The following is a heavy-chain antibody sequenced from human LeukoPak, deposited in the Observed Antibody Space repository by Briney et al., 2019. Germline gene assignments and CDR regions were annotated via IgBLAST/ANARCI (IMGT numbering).Heavy chain of an antibody. Sequence: ASVKVSCKASGYTFTGYYMHWVRQAPGQGLEWMGWINPNSGGTNYAQKFQGRVTMTRDTSISTAYMELSRLRSDDTAVYYCARGCSSNSCYKDPWFDPWGQGTLVTVSS. CDR1: GYTFTGYY. CDR2: INPNSGGT. D-gene: IGHD2-2*02. J-gene: IGHJ5*02. CDR3: ARGCSSNSCYKDPWFDP. V-gene: IGHV1-2*02.